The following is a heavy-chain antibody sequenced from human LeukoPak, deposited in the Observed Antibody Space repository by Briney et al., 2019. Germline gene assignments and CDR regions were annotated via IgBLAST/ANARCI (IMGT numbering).Heavy chain of an antibody. CDR1: GFTISDYA. Sequence: GGSLRLTCAASGFTISDYAMSWVRQAPGKGLEWVSGISGSGGSTYYADSVKGRFTISRDNFKNTVYLEMNSLRAEDTSLYYCAKGLVFWSGYSHGMDVWGQGTTVTVSS. V-gene: IGHV3-23*01. CDR3: AKGLVFWSGYSHGMDV. J-gene: IGHJ6*02. D-gene: IGHD3-3*01. CDR2: ISGSGGST.